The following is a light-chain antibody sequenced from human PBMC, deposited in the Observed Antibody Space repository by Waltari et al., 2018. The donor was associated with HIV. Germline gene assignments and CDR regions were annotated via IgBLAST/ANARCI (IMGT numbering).Light chain of an antibody. CDR2: AAS. J-gene: IGKJ4*01. Sequence: EIVLTQSPGTLSLSPGERVTLSCRASQIITNNFLAWYQHQSGQAPRLLISAASSRATGIPDRFSGSGSGTDFSLTISRLEPEDFAMYFCQQYSNSPLTFGGGTKVEIK. V-gene: IGKV3-20*01. CDR3: QQYSNSPLT. CDR1: QIITNNF.